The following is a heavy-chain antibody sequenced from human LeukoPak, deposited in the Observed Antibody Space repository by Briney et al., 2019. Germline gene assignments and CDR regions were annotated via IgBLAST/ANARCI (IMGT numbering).Heavy chain of an antibody. CDR2: ISGSGGST. CDR3: AKDPSYDSSGYYT. D-gene: IGHD3-22*01. V-gene: IGHV3-23*01. CDR1: GFTFSNYA. J-gene: IGHJ5*02. Sequence: GGSLRLSCAASGFTFSNYAMSWVRQAPGKGLEWVSAISGSGGSTYYADSVKGRFTISRDNSKNTLYLQMNSLRAEDTAVYYCAKDPSYDSSGYYTWGQGTLVTVSS.